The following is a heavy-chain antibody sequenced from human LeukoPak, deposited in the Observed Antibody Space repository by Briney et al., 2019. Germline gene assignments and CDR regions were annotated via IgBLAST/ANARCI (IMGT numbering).Heavy chain of an antibody. V-gene: IGHV4-38-2*02. D-gene: IGHD3-10*01. Sequence: SETLSLTCTVSGYSISSGYYWGWIRQPPGKGLEWIGSIYHSGSTNYNPSLKSRVTISVDTSKNQFSLKLSSVTAADTAVYYCARGGSYSGSYPYWGQGTLVTVSS. CDR3: ARGGSYSGSYPY. J-gene: IGHJ4*02. CDR2: IYHSGST. CDR1: GYSISSGYY.